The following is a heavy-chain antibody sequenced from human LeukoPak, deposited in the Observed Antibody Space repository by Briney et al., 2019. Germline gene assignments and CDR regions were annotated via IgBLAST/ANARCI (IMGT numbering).Heavy chain of an antibody. CDR3: ARGYYFDSSGYFPGDF. J-gene: IGHJ4*02. Sequence: SETLSLTCTVSGGSISSGGYYWSWIRQHPGKGLEWIGYIYYSGSTYYNPSLKSRVTISVDTSKNQFSLKLGSVTAADTAVYYCARGYYFDSSGYFPGDFWGQGTLVTVSS. V-gene: IGHV4-31*03. CDR1: GGSISSGGYY. CDR2: IYYSGST. D-gene: IGHD3-22*01.